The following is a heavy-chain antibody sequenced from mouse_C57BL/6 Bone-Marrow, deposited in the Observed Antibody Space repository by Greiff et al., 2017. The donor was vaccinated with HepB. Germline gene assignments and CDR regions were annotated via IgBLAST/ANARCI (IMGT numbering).Heavy chain of an antibody. CDR3: ARHGGSSPYFDY. Sequence: EVQGVESGGGLVQPGGSLKLSCAASGFTFSDYYMYWVRQTPEKRLEWVAYISNGGGSTYYPDTVKGRFTISRDNAKNTLYLQMSRLKSEDTAMYYCARHGGSSPYFDYWGQGTTLTVSS. V-gene: IGHV5-12*01. D-gene: IGHD1-1*01. CDR1: GFTFSDYY. CDR2: ISNGGGST. J-gene: IGHJ2*01.